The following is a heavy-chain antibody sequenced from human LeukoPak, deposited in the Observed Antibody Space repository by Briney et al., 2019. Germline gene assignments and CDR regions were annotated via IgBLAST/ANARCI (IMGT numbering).Heavy chain of an antibody. CDR3: ARVGDYYDSRGYSTDAFDI. J-gene: IGHJ3*02. Sequence: GGSLRLPCAVSGFPFSDHYMDWVRQAPGKGLEWVGRIRNRAKSYTTQYAPSVKDRFTISRDDSRNSLYLQMNSLKTEDTAVYFCARVGDYYDSRGYSTDAFDIWGQGTMVTVSS. CDR1: GFPFSDHY. V-gene: IGHV3-72*01. CDR2: IRNRAKSYTT. D-gene: IGHD3-22*01.